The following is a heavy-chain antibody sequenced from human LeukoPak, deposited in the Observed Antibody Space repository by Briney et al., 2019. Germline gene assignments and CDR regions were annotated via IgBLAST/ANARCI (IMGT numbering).Heavy chain of an antibody. J-gene: IGHJ4*02. V-gene: IGHV3-30-3*01. D-gene: IGHD3-22*01. CDR2: ISYDGSNK. CDR1: GFTFSSYA. Sequence: PGRSLRLPCAASGFTFSSYAMHWVRQAPGKGLEWVAVISYDGSNKYYADSVKGRFTISRDNSKNTLYLQMNSLRAEDTAVYYCAREVYDSSGYYSHWGQGTLVTVSS. CDR3: AREVYDSSGYYSH.